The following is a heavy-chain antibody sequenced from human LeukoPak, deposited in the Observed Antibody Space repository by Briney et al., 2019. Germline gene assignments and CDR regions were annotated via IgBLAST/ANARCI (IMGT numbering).Heavy chain of an antibody. Sequence: GGSLRLSCAASGFTFSSYWMNWVRQAPGKGLVWVSRIASDGSSTTYADSVKGRFSISRDNAKNTLYLQMNSLRAEDTAVYYCARAYGDYGYFDYWGQGTLVTVSS. CDR3: ARAYGDYGYFDY. J-gene: IGHJ4*03. D-gene: IGHD4-17*01. CDR2: IASDGSST. V-gene: IGHV3-74*01. CDR1: GFTFSSYW.